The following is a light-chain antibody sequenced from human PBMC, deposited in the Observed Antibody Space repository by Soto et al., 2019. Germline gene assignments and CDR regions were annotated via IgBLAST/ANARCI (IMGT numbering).Light chain of an antibody. Sequence: DIVMTQSPLSLPVTPGEPASISCRSSQSLLHSTGYNFLDWYLQKPGQSPQLLISLASNRASGVPARFSGSGSGTDFTLKISRVEAEDVGIYYCLQALQPPPITFGQGTRVEIK. CDR2: LAS. CDR3: LQALQPPPIT. V-gene: IGKV2-28*01. J-gene: IGKJ5*01. CDR1: QSLLHSTGYNF.